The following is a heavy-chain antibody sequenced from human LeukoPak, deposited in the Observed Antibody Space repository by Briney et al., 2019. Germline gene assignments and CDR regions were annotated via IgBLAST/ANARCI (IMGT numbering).Heavy chain of an antibody. D-gene: IGHD3-22*01. Sequence: SETLSLTCAVYGGSFSGYYWSWIRQPPGKGLEWIGEINHSGSTNYNPSLKSRVTISVDTSKNQFSLKLSSVTAADTAVYYCARGKTLYYYDSSGYNLDYWGQGTLVTVSS. J-gene: IGHJ4*02. CDR1: GGSFSGYY. CDR2: INHSGST. CDR3: ARGKTLYYYDSSGYNLDY. V-gene: IGHV4-34*01.